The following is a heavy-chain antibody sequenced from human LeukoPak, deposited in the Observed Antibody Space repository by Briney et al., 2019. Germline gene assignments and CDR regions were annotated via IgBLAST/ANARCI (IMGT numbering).Heavy chain of an antibody. Sequence: SETLSLTCVVSGVSLHRSFWTWVRQPPAKGLEWIGRIYSSGTTDYSPSLKSRLTISIDTSKNQFSLRLASMTAADTAVYFCGRRPAVDGPIDNWGQGILVAVSS. CDR2: IYSSGTT. D-gene: IGHD3/OR15-3a*01. J-gene: IGHJ4*02. CDR1: GVSLHRSF. CDR3: GRRPAVDGPIDN. V-gene: IGHV4-59*01.